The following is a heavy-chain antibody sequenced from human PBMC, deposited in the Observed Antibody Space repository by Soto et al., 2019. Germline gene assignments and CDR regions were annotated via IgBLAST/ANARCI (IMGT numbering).Heavy chain of an antibody. V-gene: IGHV1-18*01. J-gene: IGHJ6*02. CDR3: AGDRGGGGFNYYYYGMDV. CDR1: GYTFTRYG. D-gene: IGHD3-16*01. Sequence: QVQLVQSGAEVKKPGASVKVSCKASGYTFTRYGISWVRQAPGQGLEWMGWISADNGNTNYAQKLQGRVTMTTDTSTGTAYMGRRSLRSDDTAVYYCAGDRGGGGFNYYYYGMDVWGQGTTVTVSS. CDR2: ISADNGNT.